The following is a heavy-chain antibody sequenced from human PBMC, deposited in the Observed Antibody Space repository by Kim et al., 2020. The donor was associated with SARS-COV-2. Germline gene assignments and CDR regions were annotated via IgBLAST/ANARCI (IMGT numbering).Heavy chain of an antibody. CDR3: ARGHYHDSSGYYPFDY. J-gene: IGHJ4*02. CDR1: GGSFSGYY. V-gene: IGHV4-34*01. Sequence: SETLSLTCAVYGGSFSGYYWSWIRQPPGKGLEWIGEINHSGSTNYNPSLKSRVTISVDTSKNQFSLKLSSVTAADTAVYYCARGHYHDSSGYYPFDYWGQGTLVTVSS. CDR2: INHSGST. D-gene: IGHD3-22*01.